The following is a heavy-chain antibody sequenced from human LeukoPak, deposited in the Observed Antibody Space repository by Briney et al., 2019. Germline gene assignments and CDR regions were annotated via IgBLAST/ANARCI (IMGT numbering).Heavy chain of an antibody. CDR1: GFTFSDYY. V-gene: IGHV3-11*04. Sequence: GGSLRLSCAASGFTFSDYYMSWIRQAPGKGLEWVSYISSSGSTIYYADSVKGRFTISRDNAKNSLYLQMNSLRAEDTAVYYCASRTAYSSSWPDAFDIWGQGTMVTVSS. J-gene: IGHJ3*02. D-gene: IGHD6-13*01. CDR2: ISSSGSTI. CDR3: ASRTAYSSSWPDAFDI.